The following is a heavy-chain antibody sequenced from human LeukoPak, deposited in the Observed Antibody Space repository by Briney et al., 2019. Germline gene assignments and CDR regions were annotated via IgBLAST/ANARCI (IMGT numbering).Heavy chain of an antibody. V-gene: IGHV5-51*01. J-gene: IGHJ4*02. CDR3: VRHGAYKNIGDF. CDR1: GYSFTTYW. Sequence: GESLKISCKGFGYSFTTYWIAWVRQMPGKGLEWMGIVHPSDSEAKYSPSFQGQVTISADKSITTAYLHWSSLKASDSAMYYCVRHGAYKNIGDFWGQGTLVTVSS. CDR2: VHPSDSEA. D-gene: IGHD5-24*01.